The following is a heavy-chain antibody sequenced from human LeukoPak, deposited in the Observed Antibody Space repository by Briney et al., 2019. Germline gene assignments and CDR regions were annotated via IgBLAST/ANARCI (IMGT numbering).Heavy chain of an antibody. V-gene: IGHV4-34*01. CDR3: ARDGYSIGRAFDP. CDR2: ISHSGST. Sequence: PSETLTLTCSVYGGSFSAYYWIWICQSPEMGLQWIGEISHSGSTNYNPSLRSRLTMSVDTSKHQFSLKLSSVTAADSAIYYCARDGYSIGRAFDPWGQGTLVTVSS. D-gene: IGHD5-18*01. J-gene: IGHJ5*02. CDR1: GGSFSAYY.